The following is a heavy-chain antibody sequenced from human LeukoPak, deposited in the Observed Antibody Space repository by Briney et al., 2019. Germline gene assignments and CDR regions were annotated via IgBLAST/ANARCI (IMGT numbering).Heavy chain of an antibody. V-gene: IGHV3-74*01. CDR2: INSDGSST. J-gene: IGHJ4*02. D-gene: IGHD5-24*01. Sequence: GGSLRLSCAASRFSFNTYWMHWVRQAPGVGLVWVSRINSDGSSTSYADSVKGRFTISRDNAKNTLYLQMNNLRAKDTAVYYCVRGRYYFDYWGQGTLVTVSS. CDR3: VRGRYYFDY. CDR1: RFSFNTYW.